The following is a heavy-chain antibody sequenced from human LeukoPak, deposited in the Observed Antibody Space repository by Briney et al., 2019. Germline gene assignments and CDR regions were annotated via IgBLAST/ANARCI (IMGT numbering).Heavy chain of an antibody. V-gene: IGHV3-43*02. CDR3: AKDLAGGRGWYYFDY. D-gene: IGHD2-15*01. CDR2: ISGDGGST. J-gene: IGHJ4*02. Sequence: PGGSLRLSCAASGFTFDDYAMHWVRQAPGEGLEWVSLISGDGGSTYYADSVKGRFTISRDNSKNSLYLQMNSLRTEDTALYYCAKDLAGGRGWYYFDYWGQGTLVTVSS. CDR1: GFTFDDYA.